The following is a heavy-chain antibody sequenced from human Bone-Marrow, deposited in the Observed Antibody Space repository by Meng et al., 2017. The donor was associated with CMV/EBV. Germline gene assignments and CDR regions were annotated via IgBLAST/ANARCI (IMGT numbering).Heavy chain of an antibody. D-gene: IGHD3-3*01. V-gene: IGHV3-15*01. J-gene: IGHJ4*02. CDR1: GFAFTNVW. CDR2: VKSKTDGGTT. CDR3: TTVFWATLGSRQHWVDH. Sequence: SCAASGFAFTNVWMNWVRQAPGKGLEWVGRVKSKTDGGTTDYVAPVMGRFIISRDDSKNTLYLQMKSLMSEDTAVYYCTTVFWATLGSRQHWVDHWGQGTLVTVSS.